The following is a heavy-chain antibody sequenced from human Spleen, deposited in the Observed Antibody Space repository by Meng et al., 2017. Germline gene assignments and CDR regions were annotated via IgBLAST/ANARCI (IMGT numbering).Heavy chain of an antibody. V-gene: IGHV4-39*02. D-gene: IGHD1-1*01. J-gene: IGHJ4*02. Sequence: QPQLQESGPGLVKPSEALSLTCSVSGGSISTSGYYWGWIRQPPGKGLEWIGSIGHSGTTYYTPSLRRRVTVSIDTSKNQFSLEVTSVTAADTAVYYCVRENWKSTIDYSGQGTLVTVSS. CDR3: VRENWKSTIDY. CDR1: GGSISTSGYY. CDR2: IGHSGTT.